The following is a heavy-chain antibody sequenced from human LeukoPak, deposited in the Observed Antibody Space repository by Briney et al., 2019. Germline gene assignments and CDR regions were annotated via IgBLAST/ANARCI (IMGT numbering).Heavy chain of an antibody. J-gene: IGHJ4*02. V-gene: IGHV3-7*01. CDR2: IKQAGSEK. CDR3: ARDKFGGTDY. CDR1: GFTFSSSW. D-gene: IGHD3-16*01. Sequence: GGSLRLSCAASGFTFSSSWMSWVRQAPGKGLEWVANIKQAGSEKYYVDSVKGRFTISRDNAKNSLYLQMNSLRAEDTAVYYCARDKFGGTDYWGQGTLVTVSS.